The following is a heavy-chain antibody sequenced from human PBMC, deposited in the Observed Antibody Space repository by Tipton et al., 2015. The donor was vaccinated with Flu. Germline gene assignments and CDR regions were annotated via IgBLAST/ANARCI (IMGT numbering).Heavy chain of an antibody. CDR2: IGPSDSET. D-gene: IGHD2-21*01. J-gene: IGHJ3*02. Sequence: QLVQSGAEVKKAGESLKISCKVSGYRFSTYWIGWVRQVPGKGLEWMGIIGPSDSETKNSPSVQGQVSMSVDRSISTAYLHWSSLKASDTAVYYCARRCRDNDCYDAFDIWGQGTMVTVSP. V-gene: IGHV5-51*01. CDR3: ARRCRDNDCYDAFDI. CDR1: GYRFSTYW.